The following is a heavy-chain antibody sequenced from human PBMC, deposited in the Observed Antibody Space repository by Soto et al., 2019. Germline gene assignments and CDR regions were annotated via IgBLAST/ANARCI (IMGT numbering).Heavy chain of an antibody. V-gene: IGHV4-34*01. J-gene: IGHJ4*02. CDR1: GGSFSGYY. Sequence: PSETLSLTCAVYGGSFSGYYWSWIRQPPGKGLEWIGEINHSGSTNYNPSLKSRVTISVDTSKNQFSLKLSSVTAADTAVYYCARFYSGIKLRYFAYWGQGTLVTSPQ. D-gene: IGHD3-9*01. CDR3: ARFYSGIKLRYFAY. CDR2: INHSGST.